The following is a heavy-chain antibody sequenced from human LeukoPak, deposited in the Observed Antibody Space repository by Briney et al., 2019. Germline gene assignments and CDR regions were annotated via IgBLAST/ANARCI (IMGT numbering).Heavy chain of an antibody. CDR3: ARDPYGSGSINWFDP. Sequence: PGGSLRLSCAASGFTFSSYEMNWVRQAPGKGLEWVSDISNSGSTKYYADSVKGRFSISRDNAKNSLYLQMNSLRAEDTALYYCARDPYGSGSINWFDPWGQGTLVTVSS. CDR2: ISNSGSTK. J-gene: IGHJ5*02. D-gene: IGHD3-10*01. V-gene: IGHV3-48*03. CDR1: GFTFSSYE.